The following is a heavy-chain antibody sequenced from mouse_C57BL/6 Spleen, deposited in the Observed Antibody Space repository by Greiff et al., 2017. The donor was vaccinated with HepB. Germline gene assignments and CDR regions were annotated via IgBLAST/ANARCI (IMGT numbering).Heavy chain of an antibody. Sequence: QVQLQQPGAELVRPGSSVKLSCKASGYTFTSYWMHWVKQRPIQGLEWIGNIDPSDSETHYNQKFKDKATLTVDKSSSTAYMQLSSLTSEDSAVYYCARSGYGNYDPYFDVWGTGTTVTVSS. J-gene: IGHJ1*03. CDR1: GYTFTSYW. V-gene: IGHV1-52*01. CDR2: IDPSDSET. CDR3: ARSGYGNYDPYFDV. D-gene: IGHD2-1*01.